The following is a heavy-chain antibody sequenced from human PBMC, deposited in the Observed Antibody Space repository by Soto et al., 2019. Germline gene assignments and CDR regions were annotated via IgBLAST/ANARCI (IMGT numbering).Heavy chain of an antibody. D-gene: IGHD2-2*01. CDR3: ARAPYCSSTSCYDSSFDP. V-gene: IGHV4-31*03. CDR1: GGSISSGGYY. CDR2: IYYSGST. Sequence: SETLSLTCTVSGGSISSGGYYWSWIRQHPGKGLEWIGYIYYSGSTYYNPSLKSRVTISVDTSKNQFSLKLSSVTAADTAVYYCARAPYCSSTSCYDSSFDPWGQGTLVTLSS. J-gene: IGHJ5*02.